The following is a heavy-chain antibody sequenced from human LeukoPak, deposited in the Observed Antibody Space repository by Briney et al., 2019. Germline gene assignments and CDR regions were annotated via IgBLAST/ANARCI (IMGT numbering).Heavy chain of an antibody. CDR1: GFTFSGYA. V-gene: IGHV3-23*01. Sequence: GGSLRLSCAASGFTFSGYAMSWVRQAPGKGLQWVSTISRSGDNTYYADSVKGRFTISRDNSKNTLYVQMNSLRAEDSAIYYGAKAGANWFDPWGQGTLVTVSS. J-gene: IGHJ5*02. D-gene: IGHD3-10*01. CDR2: ISRSGDNT. CDR3: AKAGANWFDP.